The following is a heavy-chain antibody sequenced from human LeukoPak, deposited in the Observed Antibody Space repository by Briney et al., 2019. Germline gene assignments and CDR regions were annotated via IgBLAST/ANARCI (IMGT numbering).Heavy chain of an antibody. CDR2: ISSSGSII. CDR1: GFTFSRYE. CDR3: ARDLGMTDGDYVSYFDY. Sequence: GGSLRLSCAASGFTFSRYELNWVRQAPGKGLEWVSYISSSGSIIYYADSVKGRFTIPRDNAKNSLYLQMNSLRAEDTAVYYCARDLGMTDGDYVSYFDYWGQGTLVTVSS. J-gene: IGHJ4*02. V-gene: IGHV3-48*03. D-gene: IGHD4-17*01.